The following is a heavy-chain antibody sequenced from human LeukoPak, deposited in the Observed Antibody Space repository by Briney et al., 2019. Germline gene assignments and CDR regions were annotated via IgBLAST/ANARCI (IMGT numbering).Heavy chain of an antibody. V-gene: IGHV4-39*01. CDR1: GGSISSSDCY. D-gene: IGHD3-10*01. Sequence: PSETLSLTCTVSGGSISSSDCYWGWIRQPPGKGLEWIASIYYSGSTYYNPSLKSRVTISVDTSKNQFSLKLSSVTAADTAAYYCARRRGLFDYWGQGTLVTVSS. J-gene: IGHJ4*02. CDR3: ARRRGLFDY. CDR2: IYYSGST.